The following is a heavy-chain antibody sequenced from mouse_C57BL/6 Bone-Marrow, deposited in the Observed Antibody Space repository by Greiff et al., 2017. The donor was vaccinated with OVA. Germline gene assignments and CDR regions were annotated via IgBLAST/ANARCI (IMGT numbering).Heavy chain of an antibody. J-gene: IGHJ2*01. CDR3: ARWGLRRLDY. V-gene: IGHV1-52*01. CDR1: GYTFTSYW. Sequence: QVHVKQPGAELVRPGSSVKLSCKASGYTFTSYWMHWVKQRPIQGLEWIGNIDPSDSETHYNQKFKDKATLTVDKSSSTAYMQLSSLTSEDSAVYYCARWGLRRLDYWGQGTTLTVSS. D-gene: IGHD2-4*01. CDR2: IDPSDSET.